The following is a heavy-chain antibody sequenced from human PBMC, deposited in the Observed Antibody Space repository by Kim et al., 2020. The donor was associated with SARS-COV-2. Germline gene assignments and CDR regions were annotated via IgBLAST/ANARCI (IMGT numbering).Heavy chain of an antibody. CDR2: IKSKTDGGTT. CDR1: GFTFSNAW. CDR3: TTGILGNYLLYYYGMDV. D-gene: IGHD4-4*01. Sequence: GSLRLSCAASGFTFSNAWMSWVRQAPGKGLEWVGRIKSKTDGGTTDYAAPVKGRFTISRDDSKNTLYLQMNSLKTEDTAVYYCTTGILGNYLLYYYGMDVWGQGTTVTVSS. J-gene: IGHJ6*02. V-gene: IGHV3-15*01.